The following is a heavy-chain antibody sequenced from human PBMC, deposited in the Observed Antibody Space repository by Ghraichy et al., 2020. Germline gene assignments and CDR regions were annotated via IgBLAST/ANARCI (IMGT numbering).Heavy chain of an antibody. D-gene: IGHD3-10*01. J-gene: IGHJ4*02. CDR1: GGSISSYY. Sequence: SETLSLTCTVSGGSISSYYWSWIRQPPGKGLEWIGYIYYSRSTNYNPSIKSRVNISVDTSKNQFSLKLSSVTAEVTAVYYSARRMAVGDGLFFDYWGQGTLVTVSS. V-gene: IGHV4-59*01. CDR2: IYYSRST. CDR3: ARRMAVGDGLFFDY.